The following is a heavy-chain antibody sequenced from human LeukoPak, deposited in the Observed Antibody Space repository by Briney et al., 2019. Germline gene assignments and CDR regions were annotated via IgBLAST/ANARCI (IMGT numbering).Heavy chain of an antibody. CDR2: IIPIFGTA. V-gene: IGHV1-69*13. CDR1: GGTFSSYA. J-gene: IGHJ4*02. Sequence: ASVKVSCKASGGTFSSYAISWVRQARGQGLEWMGGIIPIFGTANYAQKFQGRVTITAAESTSTAYMELSSLRSEDTAVYYCARDQGYCSSTSCYALGAYFDYWGQGTLVTVSS. D-gene: IGHD2-2*01. CDR3: ARDQGYCSSTSCYALGAYFDY.